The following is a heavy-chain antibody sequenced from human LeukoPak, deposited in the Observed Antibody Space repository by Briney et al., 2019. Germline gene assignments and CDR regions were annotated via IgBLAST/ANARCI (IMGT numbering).Heavy chain of an antibody. CDR1: GGSISSYY. CDR2: IYYSGST. Sequence: SETLSLTCTVSGGSISSYYWSWIRQPPGKGLEWIGYIYYSGSTNYNPSLKSRVTISVDTSKNQFSLKLSSVTAADTAVYFCAKVGSNAMILESWGQGTLVTVSS. CDR3: AKVGSNAMILES. D-gene: IGHD3-22*01. J-gene: IGHJ4*02. V-gene: IGHV4-59*08.